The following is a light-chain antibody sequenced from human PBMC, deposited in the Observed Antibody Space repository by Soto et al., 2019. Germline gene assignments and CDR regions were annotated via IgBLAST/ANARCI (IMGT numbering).Light chain of an antibody. CDR1: HDLNNA. V-gene: IGKV1-16*01. Sequence: DIPMTQSPSSLSPSVGDRVTITCRASHDLNNALAWFPQNPGKAPKSLIYAASSLQSGVPSRFSGSGSATDVTLTISSLQPEDFATYYCQQYKSYPITFGQGTRREIK. CDR2: AAS. J-gene: IGKJ5*01. CDR3: QQYKSYPIT.